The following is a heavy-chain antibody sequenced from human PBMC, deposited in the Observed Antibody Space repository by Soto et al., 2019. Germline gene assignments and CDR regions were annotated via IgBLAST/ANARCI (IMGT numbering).Heavy chain of an antibody. D-gene: IGHD6-19*01. J-gene: IGHJ4*02. CDR2: LNSDGSTT. CDR1: GFTFSSYW. Sequence: GGSLRLSCAASGFTFSSYWMHWVRQAPGKGLVWVSRLNSDGSTTNYADSVKGRFTISRDNARNTLYLQMNSLRAEDTAVYYCARCIAVAGNGFDYWGQGTLVTVSS. CDR3: ARCIAVAGNGFDY. V-gene: IGHV3-74*01.